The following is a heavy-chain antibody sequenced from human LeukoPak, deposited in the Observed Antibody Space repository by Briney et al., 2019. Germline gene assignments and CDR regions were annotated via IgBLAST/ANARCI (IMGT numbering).Heavy chain of an antibody. CDR2: IYYSGST. CDR1: GGSISSGDYY. J-gene: IGHJ4*02. CDR3: ARGSTMVRGVIWGFNY. V-gene: IGHV4-30-4*01. D-gene: IGHD3-10*01. Sequence: PSQTLSLTCTVSGGSISSGDYYWSWIRQPPGKGLEWIGYIYYSGSTYYNPSLKSRVTISVDTSKNQFSLKLSSVTAADTAVYYCARGSTMVRGVIWGFNYWGQGTLVTVSS.